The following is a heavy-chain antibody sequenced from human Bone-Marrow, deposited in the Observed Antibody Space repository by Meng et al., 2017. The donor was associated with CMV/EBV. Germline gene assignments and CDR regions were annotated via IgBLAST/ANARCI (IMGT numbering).Heavy chain of an antibody. Sequence: SGGDYFWSLLRQPPGKGLALIASVFHSGSTHYNPSLKSRVIISVDTSKNQFFLKVNSVTESDTAVYYCARTTYYDFWSGFHYFFDYWGQGMLVTVSS. CDR3: ARTTYYDFWSGFHYFFDY. J-gene: IGHJ4*02. V-gene: IGHV4-30-4*01. D-gene: IGHD3-3*01. CDR1: SGGDYF. CDR2: VFHSGST.